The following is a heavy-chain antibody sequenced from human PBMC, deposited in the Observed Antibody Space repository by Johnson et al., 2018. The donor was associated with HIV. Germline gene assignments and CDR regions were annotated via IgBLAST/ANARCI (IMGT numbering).Heavy chain of an antibody. J-gene: IGHJ3*01. CDR2: ISYDGSNK. D-gene: IGHD4-17*01. Sequence: VQLVESGGGLVQPGRSLRLSCASSGFTFSSYAMHWVRQAPGKGLEWVAVISYDGSNKYYADSVKGRFTISRDNSKNTLYLQMNSLRAEDTAVYYCAKQWGVRANGDQENDAFDVWGQGTMVTVSP. V-gene: IGHV3-30-3*02. CDR1: GFTFSSYA. CDR3: AKQWGVRANGDQENDAFDV.